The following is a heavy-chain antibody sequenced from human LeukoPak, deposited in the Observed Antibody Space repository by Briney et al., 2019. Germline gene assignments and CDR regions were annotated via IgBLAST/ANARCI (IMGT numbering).Heavy chain of an antibody. D-gene: IGHD4-11*01. CDR1: GYSINSGYY. J-gene: IGHJ5*02. CDR3: AAHSRTPNWFDP. Sequence: PSETLSLTCTVSGYSINSGYYWGWIRQPPGKGLEWIGSIYHSGTTYYNPSLKSRVTISVDTSKNQFSLKLSSVTAADTAVYYCAAHSRTPNWFDPWGQGTLVTVSS. CDR2: IYHSGTT. V-gene: IGHV4-38-2*02.